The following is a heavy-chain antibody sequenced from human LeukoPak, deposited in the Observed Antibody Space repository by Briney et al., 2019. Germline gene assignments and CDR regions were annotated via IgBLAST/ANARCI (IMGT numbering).Heavy chain of an antibody. V-gene: IGHV3-23*01. CDR3: AREQNIRGVIIIVDS. Sequence: PGGSLRPSCAASGFTFSSYSMSWVRQAPGKGLEWVSLISGSGDTTNYADSVKGRFTISRDNSKNTLYLEVNGLRADDTAIYYCAREQNIRGVIIIVDSWGQGTLVTVSS. J-gene: IGHJ4*02. D-gene: IGHD3-10*01. CDR1: GFTFSSYS. CDR2: ISGSGDTT.